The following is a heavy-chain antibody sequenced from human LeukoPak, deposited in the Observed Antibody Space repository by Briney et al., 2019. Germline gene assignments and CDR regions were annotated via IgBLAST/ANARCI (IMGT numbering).Heavy chain of an antibody. D-gene: IGHD3-22*01. CDR3: ARHYYDSSSFDP. CDR1: GGSISSSSYY. Sequence: SETLSLTCTVSGGSISSSSYYWGWIRQPPGKGLEWIGSIYYSGSTYYNPSLKSRVTISVDTSKNQFSLKLSSVTAADTAVYYCARHYYDSSSFDPWGQGTLVTVSS. CDR2: IYYSGST. V-gene: IGHV4-39*01. J-gene: IGHJ5*02.